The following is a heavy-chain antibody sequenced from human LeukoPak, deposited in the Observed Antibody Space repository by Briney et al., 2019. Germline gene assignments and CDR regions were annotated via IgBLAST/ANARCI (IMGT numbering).Heavy chain of an antibody. Sequence: GGSLTLSCAASRFTFSSFAMTWVRQAPGKGLEWVSTIGGSGISTYYADSVKGRFTISRDNSKNTLFLQMNTLRFEDTAVYYCAKGTANVDYWGQGTLVTVSS. CDR1: RFTFSSFA. CDR2: IGGSGIST. J-gene: IGHJ4*02. V-gene: IGHV3-23*01. CDR3: AKGTANVDY. D-gene: IGHD2-21*02.